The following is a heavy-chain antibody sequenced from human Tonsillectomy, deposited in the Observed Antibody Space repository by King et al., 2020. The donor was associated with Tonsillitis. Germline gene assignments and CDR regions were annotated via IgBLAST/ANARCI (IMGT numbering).Heavy chain of an antibody. J-gene: IGHJ2*01. D-gene: IGHD4-23*01. CDR1: GFTFSSYF. CDR3: ARQEGTYGGNSDWYFDL. V-gene: IGHV3-21*01. CDR2: ISDSSSYI. Sequence: GQLVQSGGGLVKPGGSLRLSCAASGFTFSSYFMNWVRQAPGKGLEWVSSISDSSSYIYYADSVKGRFTISRDNAKNSLYLQMNSLRAEDTAVYYCARQEGTYGGNSDWYFDLWGRGTLVTVSS.